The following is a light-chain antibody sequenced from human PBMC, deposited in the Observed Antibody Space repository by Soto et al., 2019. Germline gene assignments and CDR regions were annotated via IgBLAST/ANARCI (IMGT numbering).Light chain of an antibody. Sequence: EIVMTQSPATLSVSPGERATLSCRASQSVSSNLAWYQQKPGQAPRLLIYGASIRATGIPARFSGSGSGTEFTLTISSLQSEDFAVYYCQQYNNGWTFGQGTKV. CDR2: GAS. CDR3: QQYNNGWT. CDR1: QSVSSN. J-gene: IGKJ1*01. V-gene: IGKV3D-15*01.